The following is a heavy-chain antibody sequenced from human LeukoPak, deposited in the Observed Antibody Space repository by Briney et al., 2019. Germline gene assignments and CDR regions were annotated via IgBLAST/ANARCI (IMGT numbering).Heavy chain of an antibody. Sequence: GGSLRLSCAASGFTFSSYEMNWVRQAPGKGLEWVSCISSSGSTIYYADSVKGRFTISRDNAKNSLYLQMNSLRAEDTAVYYCARDWAPWVQLSLGPAYYYGMDVWGQGTTVTVSS. D-gene: IGHD5-18*01. CDR1: GFTFSSYE. CDR2: ISSSGSTI. CDR3: ARDWAPWVQLSLGPAYYYGMDV. J-gene: IGHJ6*02. V-gene: IGHV3-48*03.